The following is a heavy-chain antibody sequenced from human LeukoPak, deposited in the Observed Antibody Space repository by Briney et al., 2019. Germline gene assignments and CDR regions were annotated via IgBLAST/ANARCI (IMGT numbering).Heavy chain of an antibody. CDR1: GGTFSSYA. V-gene: IGHV1-69*05. CDR2: IIPIFGTA. Sequence: SVKVSCKASGGTFSSYAISWVRQAPGQGLEWMGGIIPIFGTANYAQKFQGRVTITTDESTSTAYMELSSLRSEDTAVYYRARDRGSGSYYISDYYYYMDVWSKGTTVTVSS. D-gene: IGHD3-10*01. CDR3: ARDRGSGSYYISDYYYYMDV. J-gene: IGHJ6*03.